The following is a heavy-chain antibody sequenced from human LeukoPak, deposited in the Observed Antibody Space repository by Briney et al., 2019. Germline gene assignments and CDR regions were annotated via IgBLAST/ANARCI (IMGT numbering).Heavy chain of an antibody. D-gene: IGHD6-19*01. J-gene: IGHJ4*02. Sequence: VASVKVSCKASGYTFTGYYMHWVRQAPGQGLEWMGWINPNSGGTNYAQKFQGWVTMTRDTSISTAYMELSRLRSDDTAVYYCARGSSGRRLYYFDYWGQGTLVTVSS. CDR2: INPNSGGT. V-gene: IGHV1-2*04. CDR1: GYTFTGYY. CDR3: ARGSSGRRLYYFDY.